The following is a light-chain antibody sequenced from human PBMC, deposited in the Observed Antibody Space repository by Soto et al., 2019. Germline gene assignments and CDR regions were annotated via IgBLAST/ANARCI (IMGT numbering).Light chain of an antibody. V-gene: IGKV1-13*02. Sequence: AIRMTQSPSSFSAYKGDRVTITCRASQGISSALAWYQQKPGKAPKLLIYDASSLESGVPSRFSGSGSGTDFTLTISSLQPEDFATYYCQQFETFGQGTNVDIK. CDR3: QQFET. CDR2: DAS. J-gene: IGKJ1*01. CDR1: QGISSA.